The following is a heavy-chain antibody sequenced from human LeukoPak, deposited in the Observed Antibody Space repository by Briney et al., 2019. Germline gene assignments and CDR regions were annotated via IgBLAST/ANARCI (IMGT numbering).Heavy chain of an antibody. CDR1: GYTFTSYY. Sequence: GASVKVSCKASGYTFTSYYMHWVRQAPGQGLEWMGIINPSGGSTSYAQKFQGRVTMTRDTSTSTVYMELSSLRSEDTAVYYCARDLGGRTIVGATNDFDYWGQGTLVTVSS. J-gene: IGHJ4*02. D-gene: IGHD1-26*01. CDR2: INPSGGST. CDR3: ARDLGGRTIVGATNDFDY. V-gene: IGHV1-46*01.